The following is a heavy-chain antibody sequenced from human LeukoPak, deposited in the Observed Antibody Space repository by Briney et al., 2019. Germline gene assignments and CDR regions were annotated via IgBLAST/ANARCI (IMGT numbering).Heavy chain of an antibody. CDR2: IWYDGSNK. D-gene: IGHD3-22*01. V-gene: IGHV3-33*08. CDR3: ARGNYYDSSGYYHYFDY. Sequence: GGSLRLSCAASGFTFSSYGMHWVRQAPGKGLEWVAVIWYDGSNKYYADSVKGRFTISRDNSKNTLYLQMNSLRAEDTAVYYCARGNYYDSSGYYHYFDYWGQGTLVTVSS. J-gene: IGHJ4*02. CDR1: GFTFSSYG.